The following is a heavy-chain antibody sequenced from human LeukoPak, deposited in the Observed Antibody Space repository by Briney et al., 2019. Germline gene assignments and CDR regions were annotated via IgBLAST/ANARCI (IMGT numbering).Heavy chain of an antibody. CDR2: IRYDGSNK. J-gene: IGHJ5*02. CDR3: ARDWMYGSGSYGPNWFDP. CDR1: GFTFSSYG. D-gene: IGHD3-10*01. V-gene: IGHV3-30*02. Sequence: QAGGSLRLSCAASGFTFSSYGMHWVRQAPGKGLEWVAFIRYDGSNKYYADSVKGRFTISRDNSKNTLYLQMNSLRAEDTAVYYCARDWMYGSGSYGPNWFDPWGQGTLVTVSS.